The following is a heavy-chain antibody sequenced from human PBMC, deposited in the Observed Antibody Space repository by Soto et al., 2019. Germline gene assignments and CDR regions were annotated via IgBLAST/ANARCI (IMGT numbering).Heavy chain of an antibody. D-gene: IGHD3-16*01. J-gene: IGHJ4*02. V-gene: IGHV4-4*02. CDR2: IYHRGGT. CDR3: ARWSYASNFDS. Sequence: QVQLQESGPGLVKPSGTLSLTCGVSGGSISSSNWWSWVRQPPGKGLEWIGEIYHRGGTNHNPSRESRVIISLDKSKNQSSLKLSSVTAADTAIYYCARWSYASNFDSWGQGTLVTVSS. CDR1: GGSISSSNW.